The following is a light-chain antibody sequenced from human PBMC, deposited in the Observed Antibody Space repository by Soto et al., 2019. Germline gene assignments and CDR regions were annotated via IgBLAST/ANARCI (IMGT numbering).Light chain of an antibody. V-gene: IGLV1-40*01. Sequence: QSVLTQPPSVSGAPGQRVTISCTGSSSNIGAGYDVHWYQQLPGTAPKLLIYGHNNRPSGVPDRFSGSKSGTSASLAITGLQAEDEADYYCQSYDSSLSGSVFGGGTKFTVL. CDR3: QSYDSSLSGSV. J-gene: IGLJ3*02. CDR2: GHN. CDR1: SSNIGAGYD.